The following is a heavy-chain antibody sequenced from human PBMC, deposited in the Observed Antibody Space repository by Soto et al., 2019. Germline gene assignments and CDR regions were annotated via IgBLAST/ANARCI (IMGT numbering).Heavy chain of an antibody. V-gene: IGHV4-4*02. D-gene: IGHD7-27*01. CDR3: ARKAWVRFDY. CDR2: VFHTGNT. Sequence: LSLTCAVSGDSISSSVWWTWVRQPPGKGLEWIGEVFHTGNTNYNPSLKSRVTMSVDKSTNEFSLKVTSVTAADTAIYYCARKAWVRFDYWGQGALVTVSS. J-gene: IGHJ4*02. CDR1: GDSISSSVW.